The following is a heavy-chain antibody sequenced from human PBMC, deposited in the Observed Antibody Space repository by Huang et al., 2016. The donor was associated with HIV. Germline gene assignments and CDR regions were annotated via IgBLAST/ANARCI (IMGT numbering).Heavy chain of an antibody. CDR2: VDYYENT. Sequence: QVQLQESGPGLVKPSETLSLTCTVSGGSLSSGPYYWSWIRQPPGKGLEWIGHVDYYENTNDNPSLKSRVTISLDMAKNQFSLKLSSVTAADTAVYFCARGRPYNCFDYWGQGALVTVSS. J-gene: IGHJ4*02. D-gene: IGHD1-1*01. CDR3: ARGRPYNCFDY. CDR1: GGSLSSGPYY. V-gene: IGHV4-61*01.